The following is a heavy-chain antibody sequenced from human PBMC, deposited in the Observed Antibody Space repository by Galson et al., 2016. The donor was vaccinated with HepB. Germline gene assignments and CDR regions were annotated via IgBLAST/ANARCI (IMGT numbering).Heavy chain of an antibody. CDR2: LRFDGTST. D-gene: IGHD3-16*01. Sequence: SLRLSCAASGFSLNPFGTHWVRQAPGRGLEWVAYLRFDGTSTYYGDSVMGRFTLSRDIATNTIYLQMTSLRAEDTGLYYCARDLYDHWFDYWGQGTPVVVSS. V-gene: IGHV3-33*08. CDR1: GFSLNPFG. J-gene: IGHJ4*02. CDR3: ARDLYDHWFDY.